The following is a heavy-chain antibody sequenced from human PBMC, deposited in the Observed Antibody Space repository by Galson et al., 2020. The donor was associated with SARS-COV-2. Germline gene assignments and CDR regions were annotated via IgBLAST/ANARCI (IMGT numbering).Heavy chain of an antibody. CDR1: GFTFSTYP. Sequence: WGSLRLSCAASGFTFSTYPMHWVRQAPGKGLEWLAVISYDGINKQYADSVKGRFTISRDNSKNTVHLQMSSLRPEDTAVYYCARDSSGEGYYYGMDVWGQGTTVTVSS. V-gene: IGHV3-30-3*01. J-gene: IGHJ6*02. CDR3: ARDSSGEGYYYGMDV. CDR2: ISYDGINK. D-gene: IGHD7-27*01.